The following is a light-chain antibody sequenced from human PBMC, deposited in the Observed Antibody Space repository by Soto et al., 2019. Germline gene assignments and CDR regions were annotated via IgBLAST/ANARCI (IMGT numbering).Light chain of an antibody. Sequence: DIQMTQSPSSLSASVGDRVTITSRASQSFSSYLNWYQQKPGKAPKLLIYAASSLQSGVPSRFSGSGSGTDFILTISSLQPEDFATYYCQQSYSTPRDFGQGTRLEI. V-gene: IGKV1-39*01. CDR1: QSFSSY. CDR3: QQSYSTPRD. J-gene: IGKJ5*01. CDR2: AAS.